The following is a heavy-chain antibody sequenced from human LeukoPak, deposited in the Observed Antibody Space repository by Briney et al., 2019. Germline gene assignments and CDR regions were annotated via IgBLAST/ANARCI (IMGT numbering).Heavy chain of an antibody. V-gene: IGHV3-30-3*01. Sequence: PGGSLRLSCVVSGFTFTNYTMHWVRQAPGKGLEWVAVISYDGSNTYYADSVRGRFTISRDNSKNTLYLQMNRLRVEDTAVYYCARDLALNYDFWSGYFDCWGQGTLVTVSS. D-gene: IGHD3-3*01. J-gene: IGHJ4*02. CDR2: ISYDGSNT. CDR3: ARDLALNYDFWSGYFDC. CDR1: GFTFTNYT.